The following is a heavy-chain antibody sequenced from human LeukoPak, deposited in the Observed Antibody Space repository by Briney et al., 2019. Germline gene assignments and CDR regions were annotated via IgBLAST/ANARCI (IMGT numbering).Heavy chain of an antibody. CDR3: ASDTAGYCSGGSCYPYY. D-gene: IGHD2-15*01. CDR2: IIPIFGTA. V-gene: IGHV1-69*05. CDR1: GGTFSSYA. Sequence: SVKVSCKAPGGTFSSYAISWVRQAPGQGLEWMGGIIPIFGTANYAQKFQGRVTITTDESTSTAYMELSSLRSEDTAVYYCASDTAGYCSGGSCYPYYWGQGTLVTVSS. J-gene: IGHJ4*02.